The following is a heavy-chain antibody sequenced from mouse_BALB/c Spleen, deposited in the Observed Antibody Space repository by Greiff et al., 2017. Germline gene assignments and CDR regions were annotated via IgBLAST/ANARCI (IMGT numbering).Heavy chain of an antibody. Sequence: QVQLQQSGAELAKPGASVKMSCKASGYTFTSYWMHWVKQRPGQGLEWIGYINPSTGYTEYNQKFKDKATLTADKSSSTAYMQLSSLTSEDSAVYDCARRRSHYRYAMDYWGQGTSVTVSS. CDR3: ARRRSHYRYAMDY. V-gene: IGHV1-7*01. CDR2: INPSTGYT. CDR1: GYTFTSYW. J-gene: IGHJ4*01. D-gene: IGHD1-2*01.